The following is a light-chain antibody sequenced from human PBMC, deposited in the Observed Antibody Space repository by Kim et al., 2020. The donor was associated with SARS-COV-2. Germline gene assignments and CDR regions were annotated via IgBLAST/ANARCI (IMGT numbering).Light chain of an antibody. CDR2: AAS. Sequence: DIQMTQSPSSLSASVGDRVTITCRTSQNINSHLNWYHQKPGRAPKLLIYAASTLQGGVPSRFSGSGSETDFTLTISSLQPEDFVTYFCQQTYISPFTFGPGTKLEI. V-gene: IGKV1-39*01. CDR3: QQTYISPFT. J-gene: IGKJ3*01. CDR1: QNINSH.